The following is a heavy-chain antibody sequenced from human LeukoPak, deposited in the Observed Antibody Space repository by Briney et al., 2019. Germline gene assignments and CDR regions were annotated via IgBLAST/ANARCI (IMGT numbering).Heavy chain of an antibody. CDR3: ARDQYDTWSRRGNFDS. J-gene: IGHJ4*02. Sequence: PGGSLRLSCVASGFTFGKYWMSWVRQAPGKGLEWVANIKLDGSEKNHVDSVKGRFTISRDNTKNSLYLQMNSLRAEDTAVFYCARDQYDTWSRRGNFDSWGQGTLVIVSS. CDR2: IKLDGSEK. V-gene: IGHV3-7*03. D-gene: IGHD3-3*01. CDR1: GFTFGKYW.